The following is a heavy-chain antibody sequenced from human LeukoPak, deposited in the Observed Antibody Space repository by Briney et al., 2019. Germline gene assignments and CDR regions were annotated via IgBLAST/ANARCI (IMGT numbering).Heavy chain of an antibody. CDR2: ISYDGSNK. Sequence: PGGSLRLSCAASGFAFSSYAMHWVRQAPGKGLEGVAVISYDGSNKYYADSVKGRFTISRDNSKNTLYLQMNSLRAEDTAVYYCARDGPMATKFDYWGQGTLVTVSS. V-gene: IGHV3-30*04. J-gene: IGHJ4*02. CDR1: GFAFSSYA. CDR3: ARDGPMATKFDY. D-gene: IGHD5-24*01.